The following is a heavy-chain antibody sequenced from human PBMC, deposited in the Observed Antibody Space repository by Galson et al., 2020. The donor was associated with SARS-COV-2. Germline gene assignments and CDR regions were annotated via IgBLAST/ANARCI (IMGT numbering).Heavy chain of an antibody. D-gene: IGHD4-4*01. CDR3: ARDATVPYNWFDP. J-gene: IGHJ5*02. CDR2: IWYDGSNK. Sequence: GESLKISCAASGFTFSSYGMHWVRQAPGKGLEWVAVIWYDGSNKYYADSVKGRFTISRDNSKNTLYLQMNSLRAEDTAVYYCARDATVPYNWFDPWGQGTLVTVSS. V-gene: IGHV3-33*01. CDR1: GFTFSSYG.